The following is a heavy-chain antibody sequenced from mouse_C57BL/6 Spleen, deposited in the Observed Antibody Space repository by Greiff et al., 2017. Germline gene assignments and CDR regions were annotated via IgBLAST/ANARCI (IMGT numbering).Heavy chain of an antibody. CDR1: GYAFSSSW. V-gene: IGHV1-82*01. CDR3: ARGTVVEGAMDY. CDR2: IYPGDGDT. J-gene: IGHJ4*01. D-gene: IGHD1-1*01. Sequence: QVQLQQSGPELVKPGASVKISCKASGYAFSSSWMNWVKQRPGKGLEWIGRIYPGDGDTNYNGKFKGKATLTADKSSSTAYMQLSSLTSEDSAVYFCARGTVVEGAMDYWGQGTSVTVSS.